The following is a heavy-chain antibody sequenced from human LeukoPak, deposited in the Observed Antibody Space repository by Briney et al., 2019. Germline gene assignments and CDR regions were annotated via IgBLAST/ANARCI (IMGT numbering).Heavy chain of an antibody. D-gene: IGHD3-10*01. Sequence: GGSLRLSCAASGFTFSSFEMDWVRQAPGKGLEWISYMSSRDNTRYYAESVRGRFTMSRDNAKNSLSLQMNGLRVEDTAVYYCARGFGRFGHRFGYLGQGTLVTVSS. CDR1: GFTFSSFE. J-gene: IGHJ4*02. V-gene: IGHV3-48*03. CDR3: ARGFGRFGHRFGY. CDR2: MSSRDNTR.